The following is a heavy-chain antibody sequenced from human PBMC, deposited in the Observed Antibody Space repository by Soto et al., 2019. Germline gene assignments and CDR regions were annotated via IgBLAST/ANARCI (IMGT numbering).Heavy chain of an antibody. CDR2: IYSGGST. V-gene: IGHV3-66*04. CDR1: GFTVSSNY. Sequence: HPGGSLRLSCAASGFTVSSNYMSWVRQAPGKGLEWVSVIYSGGSTYYADPVKGRFTISRDNSKNTLYLQMNSLRAEDTAVYYCTRHRHQGPEDYYDSSGYDYWGQGTLVTVSS. J-gene: IGHJ4*02. D-gene: IGHD3-22*01. CDR3: TRHRHQGPEDYYDSSGYDY.